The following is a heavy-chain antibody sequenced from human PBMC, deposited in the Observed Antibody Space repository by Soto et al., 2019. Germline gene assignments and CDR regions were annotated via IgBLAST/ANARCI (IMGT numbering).Heavy chain of an antibody. CDR1: GYTFTSYD. CDR2: MNPNSGNT. Sequence: ASVKVSCKASGYTFTSYDINWVRQATGQGLEWMGWMNPNSGNTGYAQKFQGRVTMTRNTSISTAYMELSSLRSEDTAVYYCARGIRPLVWYAFWSGCYTGGPYYYGMDVWGQGTTVTVSS. D-gene: IGHD3-3*01. CDR3: ARGIRPLVWYAFWSGCYTGGPYYYGMDV. V-gene: IGHV1-8*01. J-gene: IGHJ6*02.